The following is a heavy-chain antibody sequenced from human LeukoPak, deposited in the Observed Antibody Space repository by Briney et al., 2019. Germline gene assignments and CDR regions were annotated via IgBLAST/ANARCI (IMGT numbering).Heavy chain of an antibody. D-gene: IGHD1-14*01. CDR1: GYTLTELS. Sequence: GASVKVSCKVSGYTLTELSMHWVRQAPGKGLEWMGGFDPEDGETIYAQKFQDRVTMTEDTSTDTAYMELSSLRSEDTAVYYCATQPPGASGIYYFYIDVWGKGTTVTISS. CDR2: FDPEDGET. V-gene: IGHV1-24*01. CDR3: ATQPPGASGIYYFYIDV. J-gene: IGHJ6*03.